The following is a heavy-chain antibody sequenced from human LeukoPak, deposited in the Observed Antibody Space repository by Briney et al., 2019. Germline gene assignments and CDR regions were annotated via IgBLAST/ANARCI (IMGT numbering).Heavy chain of an antibody. D-gene: IGHD6-13*01. V-gene: IGHV3-30*18. Sequence: GGSLRLSCAASGFTFSSYGMHWVRQAPGKGLEWVAVISYDGSDKYYADSVKGRFTISRDNSKNTLYLQMNSLRAEDTAVYYCAKDKGAAADIGIDYWGQGTLVTVSS. J-gene: IGHJ4*02. CDR1: GFTFSSYG. CDR2: ISYDGSDK. CDR3: AKDKGAAADIGIDY.